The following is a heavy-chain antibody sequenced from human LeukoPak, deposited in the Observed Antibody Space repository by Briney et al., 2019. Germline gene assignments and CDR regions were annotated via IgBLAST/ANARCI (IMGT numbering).Heavy chain of an antibody. CDR1: GGSISSYY. CDR3: ASSSSGYYYYFDY. J-gene: IGHJ4*02. CDR2: IYTSGST. Sequence: PSETLSLTCTVSGGSISSYYWSWIRQPPGKGLEWIGYIYTSGSTNYNPSLKSRVTISVDTSKNQFSLKLSSVTAADTAVYYCASSSSGYYYYFDYWGQGTLVTVSS. D-gene: IGHD3-22*01. V-gene: IGHV4-4*09.